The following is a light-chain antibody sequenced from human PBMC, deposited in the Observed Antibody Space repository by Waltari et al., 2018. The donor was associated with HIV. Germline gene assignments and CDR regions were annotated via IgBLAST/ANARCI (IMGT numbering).Light chain of an antibody. Sequence: TQSPVSLSVTLGQPASISCSSNENLVYRDGYTYLNWFRQRPGQSPRRLIYRVSNRDPGVADRFRGSGSGMNFTLTISRVEAEDVGVFYCMQVTHWPPSFGRGTRLDIK. V-gene: IGKV2-30*01. J-gene: IGKJ2*03. CDR1: ENLVYRDGYTY. CDR3: MQVTHWPPS. CDR2: RVS.